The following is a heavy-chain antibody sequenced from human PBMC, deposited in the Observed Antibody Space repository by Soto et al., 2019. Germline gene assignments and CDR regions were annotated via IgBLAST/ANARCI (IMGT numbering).Heavy chain of an antibody. J-gene: IGHJ6*02. V-gene: IGHV3-23*01. CDR3: AKDRSGGGQWLVYYYYYGMDG. CDR1: GFTFSSYA. Sequence: PGGSLRLSCAASGFTFSSYAMSWVRQAPGKGLEWVSAISGSGGSTYYADSVKGRFTISRDNSKNTLYLQMNSLRAEDTAVYYCAKDRSGGGQWLVYYYYYGMDGWGQGTTVTVSS. CDR2: ISGSGGST. D-gene: IGHD6-19*01.